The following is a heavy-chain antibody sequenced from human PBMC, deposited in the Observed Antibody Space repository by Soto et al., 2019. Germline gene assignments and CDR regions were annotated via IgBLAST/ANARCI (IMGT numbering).Heavy chain of an antibody. V-gene: IGHV4-30-4*01. Sequence: ASETLPLTCTVSGGSISSGDYYWRWIRQPPGKGLEWIGYIYYSGSTYYNPSLKSRVTISVDTSKNQFSLKLSSVTAADTAVYYCARAGAGPIYYYYGMDVWAQGTTVTVSS. D-gene: IGHD1-1*01. CDR3: ARAGAGPIYYYYGMDV. CDR2: IYYSGST. CDR1: GGSISSGDYY. J-gene: IGHJ6*02.